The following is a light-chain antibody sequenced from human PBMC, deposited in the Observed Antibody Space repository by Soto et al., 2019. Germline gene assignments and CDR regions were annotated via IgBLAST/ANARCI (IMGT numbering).Light chain of an antibody. J-gene: IGKJ5*01. V-gene: IGKV3-15*01. CDR2: GAS. Sequence: EIEMTQSPATLSVSPGDRATLSCRASQSVSSNLAWYQQKPGQAPRLLIYGASTSATGIPARFSGSGSGTEFTLTISSLQSEDFAVYYCQQYNNWPPITFGQGTQLEIK. CDR3: QQYNNWPPIT. CDR1: QSVSSN.